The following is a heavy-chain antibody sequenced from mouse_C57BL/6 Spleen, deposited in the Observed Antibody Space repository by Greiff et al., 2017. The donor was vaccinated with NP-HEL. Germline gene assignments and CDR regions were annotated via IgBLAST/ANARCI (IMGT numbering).Heavy chain of an antibody. Sequence: QVQLQQSGPGLVQPSQSLSITCTVSGFSLTSYGVHWVRQSPGKGLEWLGVIWSGGSTDYNAAFISRLSISKDNSKSQVFFKMNSLQADDTAIYYCARPYYDYDGTFFDYWGQGTTLTVSS. CDR2: IWSGGST. J-gene: IGHJ2*01. D-gene: IGHD2-4*01. CDR1: GFSLTSYG. CDR3: ARPYYDYDGTFFDY. V-gene: IGHV2-2*01.